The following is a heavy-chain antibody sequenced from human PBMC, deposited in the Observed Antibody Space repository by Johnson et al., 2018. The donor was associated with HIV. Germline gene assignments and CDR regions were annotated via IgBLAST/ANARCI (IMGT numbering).Heavy chain of an antibody. CDR2: IYSGGST. CDR1: GFTFSSNY. J-gene: IGHJ3*01. D-gene: IGHD3-3*01. V-gene: IGHV3-66*02. CDR3: ATDYNFWSGRPDSFDV. Sequence: VQLVESGGGGVQPGRSLRLSCAASGFTFSSNYMSWVRQAPGKGLEWVAVIYSGGSTYYADSVKGRFTISRDNSKNTLYLQMDSLRAEDMGVYYCATDYNFWSGRPDSFDVWGQGTMVTVSS.